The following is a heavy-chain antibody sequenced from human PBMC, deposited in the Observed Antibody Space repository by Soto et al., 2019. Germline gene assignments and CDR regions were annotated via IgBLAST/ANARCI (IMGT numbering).Heavy chain of an antibody. Sequence: QVQLVESGGGVVQPGRSLRLSCAASGFTFSSYAMHWVRQAPGKGLEWVAVISYDGSNKYYADSVKGRFTISRDNSKNTLYLQMNSLRAEDTAVYYCARDQRYDFWSGYVGVNYYYYGMDVWGQGTTVTVSS. D-gene: IGHD3-3*01. CDR3: ARDQRYDFWSGYVGVNYYYYGMDV. CDR2: ISYDGSNK. V-gene: IGHV3-30-3*01. J-gene: IGHJ6*02. CDR1: GFTFSSYA.